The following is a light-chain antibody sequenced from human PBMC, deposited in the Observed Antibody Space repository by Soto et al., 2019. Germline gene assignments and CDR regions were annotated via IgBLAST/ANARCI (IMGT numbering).Light chain of an antibody. Sequence: DIQMTQSPSSLSASVGDRVTITCRANQGIRNDLTWYQQKLGKAPKRLITAASSLQSGVPSRFSGSVSGKEFTLTISILQPEDLATYYGQQHNRDPFISGGGTRVDIK. J-gene: IGKJ4*01. CDR3: QQHNRDPFI. CDR2: AAS. V-gene: IGKV1-17*01. CDR1: QGIRND.